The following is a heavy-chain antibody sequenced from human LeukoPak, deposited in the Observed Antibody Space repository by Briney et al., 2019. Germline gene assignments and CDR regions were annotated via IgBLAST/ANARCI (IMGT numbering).Heavy chain of an antibody. J-gene: IGHJ4*02. Sequence: GASVKVSCKDSRGTFSSYAISWVRQAPGQGLEWMGGIIPIFGTANYAQKFQGRVTITTDESTSTAYMELSSLRSEDTAVYYCASQSNYGDYSYDYWGQGTLVTVSS. CDR2: IIPIFGTA. V-gene: IGHV1-69*05. CDR3: ASQSNYGDYSYDY. D-gene: IGHD4-17*01. CDR1: RGTFSSYA.